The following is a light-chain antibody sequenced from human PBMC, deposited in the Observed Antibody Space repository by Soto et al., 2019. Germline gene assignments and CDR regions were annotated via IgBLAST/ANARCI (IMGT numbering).Light chain of an antibody. CDR1: QSVSSY. Sequence: EIVMTQSPATLSLSPGGRATLSCRASQSVSSYLAWYQQKPGQAPRLLIYDASNRATGIPARFSGSGSGTDFTLTISSLEPEDFAVYYCHQRSNWLTFGGGTKVDIK. CDR3: HQRSNWLT. J-gene: IGKJ4*01. CDR2: DAS. V-gene: IGKV3-11*01.